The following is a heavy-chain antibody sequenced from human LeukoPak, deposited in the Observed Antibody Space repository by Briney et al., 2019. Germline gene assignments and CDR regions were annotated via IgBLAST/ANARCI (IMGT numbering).Heavy chain of an antibody. V-gene: IGHV1-2*02. CDR1: GYTFTGHY. J-gene: IGHJ4*02. D-gene: IGHD1-1*01. Sequence: ASVKVSCKASGYTFTGHYLHWVRQAPGQGLEWMGWINPNSGGTNYAQNFQGRVTMTRDTSITTAYMELSRLRSDDAAVYFCARGDIWNDTHYFDYWGQGTLVTVSS. CDR3: ARGDIWNDTHYFDY. CDR2: INPNSGGT.